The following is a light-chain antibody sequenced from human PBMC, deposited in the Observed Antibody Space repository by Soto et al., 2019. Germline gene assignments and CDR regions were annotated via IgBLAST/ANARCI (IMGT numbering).Light chain of an antibody. Sequence: IQMTQSPSSLSASVGDRVTISCRASQYINSFLNWYQQKPGKAPKLLIYGASTLQSGAPSRFSGSGSGTDFTLTISSLQPEDFATYYCQQVNVYPSTFGGGTK. CDR2: GAS. J-gene: IGKJ4*01. V-gene: IGKV1-39*01. CDR3: QQVNVYPST. CDR1: QYINSF.